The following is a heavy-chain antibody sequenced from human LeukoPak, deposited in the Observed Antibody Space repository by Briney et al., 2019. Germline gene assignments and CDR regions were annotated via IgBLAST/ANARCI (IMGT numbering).Heavy chain of an antibody. D-gene: IGHD4-23*01. Sequence: SETLSLTCTVSGGSISSYYWSWIRQPPGKGLEWIGYIYYSGSTNYNPSLKSRVTISVDTSKNQFSLKLSSVTAADTAVYYCARVTGGGNSYYYYYMDVWGKGTTVTVSS. J-gene: IGHJ6*03. V-gene: IGHV4-59*01. CDR3: ARVTGGGNSYYYYYMDV. CDR2: IYYSGST. CDR1: GGSISSYY.